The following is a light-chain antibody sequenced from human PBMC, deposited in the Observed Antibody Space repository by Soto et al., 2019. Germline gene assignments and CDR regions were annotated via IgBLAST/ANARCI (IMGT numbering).Light chain of an antibody. V-gene: IGKV3-11*01. Sequence: EIVLTQSPATLSLSPGERATLSCRASQSVSSYLAWYQQKPGQAPRLLIYDASNRATGIPARFSGSGSGTDFTPTISSLEPKDLAVYYCQQRRNWPPYTFGQGTKLE. CDR3: QQRRNWPPYT. J-gene: IGKJ2*01. CDR2: DAS. CDR1: QSVSSY.